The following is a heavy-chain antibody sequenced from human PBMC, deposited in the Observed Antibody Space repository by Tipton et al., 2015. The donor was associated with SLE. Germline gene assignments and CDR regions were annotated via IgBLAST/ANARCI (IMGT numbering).Heavy chain of an antibody. D-gene: IGHD2-15*01. CDR1: GGSISSGSYY. CDR2: IYTSGST. V-gene: IGHV4-61*02. Sequence: TLSLTCTVSGGSISSGSYYWSWIRQPAGKGLEWIGRIYTSGSTNYNPSLKSRVTISVDTSKNQFSLKLSSVTAADTAVYYCARGAITPIPFDPWGQGTLVTVSS. CDR3: ARGAITPIPFDP. J-gene: IGHJ5*02.